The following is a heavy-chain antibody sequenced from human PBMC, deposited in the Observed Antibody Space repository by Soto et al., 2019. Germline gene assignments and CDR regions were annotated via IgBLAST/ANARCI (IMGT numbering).Heavy chain of an antibody. J-gene: IGHJ6*02. V-gene: IGHV1-3*01. CDR2: INAGNGNT. Sequence: GASVKVSCKASGYTFTSYAMHWVRQAPGQRLEWMGWINAGNGNTKYSQKFQGRVTITRDTSASTAYMELSSLRSEDTAVYYCARQHYDFWSGPKGGMDVWGQGTTVTVSS. CDR1: GYTFTSYA. CDR3: ARQHYDFWSGPKGGMDV. D-gene: IGHD3-3*01.